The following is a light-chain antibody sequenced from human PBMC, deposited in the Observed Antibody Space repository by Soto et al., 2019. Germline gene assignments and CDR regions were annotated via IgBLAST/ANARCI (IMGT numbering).Light chain of an antibody. CDR1: SSDVGNYNY. V-gene: IGLV2-14*01. CDR2: AVS. J-gene: IGLJ1*01. CDR3: SSYTSTNTYV. Sequence: ALAQPASVSGSPGQSITISCTGTSSDVGNYNYVSWYLQHPGKAPKLIIYAVSNRPSGVSNRFSGSRSGNTASLTISGLQAEDEADYSCSSYTSTNTYVFGTGTKVTVL.